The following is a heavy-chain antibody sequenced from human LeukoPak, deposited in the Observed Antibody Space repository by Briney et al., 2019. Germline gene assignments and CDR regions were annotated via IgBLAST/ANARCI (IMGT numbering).Heavy chain of an antibody. D-gene: IGHD3-10*01. CDR2: ISSSGSTI. CDR1: GFTFSDYY. CDR3: ARDLGYGLRWVREY. J-gene: IGHJ4*02. Sequence: GGSLTLSCAASGFTFSDYYMSWIRQAPSKGREWVSYISSSGSTIYYADSVKGRFTISRDNPKNSLYLQMNSVRGEDTAVYYCARDLGYGLRWVREYWGQRTLVTVSS. V-gene: IGHV3-11*01.